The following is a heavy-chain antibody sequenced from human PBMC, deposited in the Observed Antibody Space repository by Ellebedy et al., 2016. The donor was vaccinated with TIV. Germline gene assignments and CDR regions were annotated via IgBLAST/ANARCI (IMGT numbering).Heavy chain of an antibody. CDR3: AREGGTYYSAHFDQ. D-gene: IGHD1-26*01. CDR1: GFTFSSFA. CDR2: IGDDAVAT. V-gene: IGHV3-23*01. J-gene: IGHJ4*02. Sequence: GESLKIFCAASGFTFSSFAMSWVRQAPGIGLEWVSAIGDDAVATHYADSVKGRFTISRDNFGNMLYLQMNSLGAEDTAVYYCAREGGTYYSAHFDQWGQGTPVTVSS.